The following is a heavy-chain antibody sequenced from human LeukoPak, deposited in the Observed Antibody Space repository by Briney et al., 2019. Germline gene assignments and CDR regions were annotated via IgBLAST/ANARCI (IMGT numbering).Heavy chain of an antibody. J-gene: IGHJ4*02. Sequence: GSLRLSCAASGFTFSSYAMSWVRQAPGKGLEWIGSIYYSGSTYYNPSLKSRVTISVDTSKNQFSLKLSSVTAADTAVYYCATSHFWSGYYGVWGQGTLVTVSS. CDR2: IYYSGST. CDR1: GFTFSSYA. V-gene: IGHV4-59*05. CDR3: ATSHFWSGYYGV. D-gene: IGHD3-3*02.